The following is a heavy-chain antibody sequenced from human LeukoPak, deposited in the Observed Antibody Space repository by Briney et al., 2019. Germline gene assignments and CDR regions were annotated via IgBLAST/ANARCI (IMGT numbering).Heavy chain of an antibody. CDR3: AKDQRSESPHYLDS. CDR1: GFTCSSSA. J-gene: IGHJ4*02. CDR2: ISASGGST. Sequence: GGSLRLSCAAAGFTCSSSARRWVRQGPGKGLEWGSGISASGGSTYSPDSVRARFTISRATSKNTLYVQMTSLTDEDTAVYYCAKDQRSESPHYLDSWGQGPLVTVSS. V-gene: IGHV3-23*01. D-gene: IGHD1-14*01.